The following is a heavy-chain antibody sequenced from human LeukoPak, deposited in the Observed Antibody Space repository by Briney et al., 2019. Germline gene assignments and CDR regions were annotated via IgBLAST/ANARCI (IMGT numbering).Heavy chain of an antibody. Sequence: SETLSLTCAVYGGSFSGYYWSWIRQPPGKGLEWIGEINHSGSTNYNPSLKSRVTISVDTSKNQFSLKLSSVTAADTAVYYCARSGYLIRGDAFDIWGQGTMVTVSS. V-gene: IGHV4-34*01. J-gene: IGHJ3*02. CDR1: GGSFSGYY. CDR3: ARSGYLIRGDAFDI. CDR2: INHSGST. D-gene: IGHD3-22*01.